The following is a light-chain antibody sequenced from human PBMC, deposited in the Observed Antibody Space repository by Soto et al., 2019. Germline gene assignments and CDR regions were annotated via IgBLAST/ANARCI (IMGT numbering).Light chain of an antibody. Sequence: DVVMTQSPLSLPVTLGQPASISCRSSQSLVSSDGNTYLIWFQQRPGQSPRRLIYKVSNRDSGVPDRFSGSGSGTDFTLKISRVEAEDVGVYYCMQGTHWPVTFGQGTKVEIK. V-gene: IGKV2-30*01. CDR1: QSLVSSDGNTY. J-gene: IGKJ1*01. CDR3: MQGTHWPVT. CDR2: KVS.